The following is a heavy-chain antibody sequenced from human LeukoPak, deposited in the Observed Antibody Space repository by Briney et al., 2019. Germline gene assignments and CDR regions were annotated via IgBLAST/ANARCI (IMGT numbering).Heavy chain of an antibody. V-gene: IGHV3-11*01. CDR1: GFTFSGYS. CDR3: ARESAWAFDM. Sequence: GGSLRLSCAASGFTFSGYSMIWIRQTPGKGLEWVSYISSNGATIYYADSVKGRFTISRDNGKNSLYLQMNSLRAEDTAVYYCARESAWAFDMWSQGTMVTVSS. CDR2: ISSNGATI. J-gene: IGHJ3*02.